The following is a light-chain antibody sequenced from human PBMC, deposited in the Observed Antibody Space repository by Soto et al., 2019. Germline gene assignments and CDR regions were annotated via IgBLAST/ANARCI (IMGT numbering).Light chain of an antibody. Sequence: EIVMTQSPATLSVSPGERATLSCRASQSVSSNLAWYQQKPGQAPRLLIYGASTRATGIPARFSGSGSGTEFTLTISSLQSEDFAVYSCQQYINWPPITFGQGTRLEIK. V-gene: IGKV3-15*01. CDR2: GAS. CDR3: QQYINWPPIT. CDR1: QSVSSN. J-gene: IGKJ5*01.